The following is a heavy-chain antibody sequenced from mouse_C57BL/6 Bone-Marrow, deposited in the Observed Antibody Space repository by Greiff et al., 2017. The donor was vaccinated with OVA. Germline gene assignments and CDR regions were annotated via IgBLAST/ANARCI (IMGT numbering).Heavy chain of an antibody. Sequence: VKLVESGAELVRPGASVKLSCKASGYTFTDYYINWVKQMPGQGLEWIARIFPGSGNTYYNEKFKGKATLTAEKSSSTTYLQLRSLTSEDYAVYFYSRFDYGSSYGFDYWGQGTTLTVSS. V-gene: IGHV1-76*01. J-gene: IGHJ2*01. D-gene: IGHD1-1*01. CDR3: SRFDYGSSYGFDY. CDR2: IFPGSGNT. CDR1: GYTFTDYY.